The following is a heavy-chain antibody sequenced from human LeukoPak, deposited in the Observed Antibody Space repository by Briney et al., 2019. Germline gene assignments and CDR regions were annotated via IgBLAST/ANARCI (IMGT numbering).Heavy chain of an antibody. Sequence: SVKVSCKASGGTSSSYAISWVRQAPGQGLEWMGGIIPMFGTAKYAQKFQGRVTITADESTSTAYMELSSLRSEDTAVYYCARGRCSSTSCYSDYWGQGTLVTVSS. CDR2: IIPMFGTA. D-gene: IGHD2-2*01. V-gene: IGHV1-69*01. CDR1: GGTSSSYA. CDR3: ARGRCSSTSCYSDY. J-gene: IGHJ4*02.